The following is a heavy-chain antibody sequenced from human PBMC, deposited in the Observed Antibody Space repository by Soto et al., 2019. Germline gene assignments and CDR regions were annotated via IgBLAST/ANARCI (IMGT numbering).Heavy chain of an antibody. CDR2: ISSSSSYT. Sequence: GSLRLSSAASGFTFSDYYMSWIRQARGKGLEWVSYISSSSSYTNYADSVKGRFTISRDNAKNSLYLQMNSLRAEDTAVYYCARVRGGYSYGGAFDYWGQGTLVTVSS. CDR3: ARVRGGYSYGGAFDY. V-gene: IGHV3-11*06. D-gene: IGHD5-18*01. J-gene: IGHJ4*02. CDR1: GFTFSDYY.